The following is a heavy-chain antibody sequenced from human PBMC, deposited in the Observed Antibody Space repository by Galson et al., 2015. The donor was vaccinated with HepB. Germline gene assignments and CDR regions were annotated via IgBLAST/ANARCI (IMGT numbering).Heavy chain of an antibody. Sequence: SLRLSCAASGFTFSSYAMHWVRQAPGKGLEWVAVISYDGSNKYYADSVKGRFTISRDNSKNTLYLQMNSLRAEDTAVYYCARENVPKLTTVTTAPFDYWGQGTLVTVSS. CDR2: ISYDGSNK. CDR3: ARENVPKLTTVTTAPFDY. D-gene: IGHD4-17*01. CDR1: GFTFSSYA. J-gene: IGHJ4*02. V-gene: IGHV3-30-3*01.